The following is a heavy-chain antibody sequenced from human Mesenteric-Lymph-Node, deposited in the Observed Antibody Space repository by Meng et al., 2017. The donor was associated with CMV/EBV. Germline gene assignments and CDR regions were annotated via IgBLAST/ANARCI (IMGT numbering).Heavy chain of an antibody. Sequence: GVGVGWIRQPPGKALEWLAIIYWDGDDRYSPSLKNKLTITKDTSKNQVVLTLTNLDPVDTATYYCAHSPPVITMIRGVFKLLGYFDSWGQGTLVTVSS. CDR3: AHSPPVITMIRGVFKLLGYFDS. CDR2: IYWDGDD. V-gene: IGHV2-5*02. CDR1: GVG. J-gene: IGHJ4*02. D-gene: IGHD3-10*01.